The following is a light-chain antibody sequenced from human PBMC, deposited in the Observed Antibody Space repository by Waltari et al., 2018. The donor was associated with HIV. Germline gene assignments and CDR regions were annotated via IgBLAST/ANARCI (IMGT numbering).Light chain of an antibody. CDR3: AAWDDSLSGRV. J-gene: IGLJ2*01. V-gene: IGLV1-44*01. CDR1: SSHIGSNS. Sequence: QSVLTQPPSASGTPGQRVTIPCSGSSSHIGSNSVNWYQQLPGTAPKLLIYNNNERPSGVPDRFSGSRSGTSASLAISGLQSEDEADYYCAAWDDSLSGRVFGGGTKLTVL. CDR2: NNN.